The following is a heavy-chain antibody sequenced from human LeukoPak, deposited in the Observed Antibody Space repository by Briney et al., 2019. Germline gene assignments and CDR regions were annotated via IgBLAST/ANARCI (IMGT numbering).Heavy chain of an antibody. CDR2: INHSGST. CDR1: GGSFSGYY. D-gene: IGHD6-13*01. Sequence: SETLSLTCAVYGGSFSGYYWSWIRQPPGKGLEWIGEINHSGSTNYNPSLKSRVTMSVDTSKNQFSLKLSSVTAADTAVYYCARDRYSSSWYNYYYYYMDVWGKGTTVTISS. V-gene: IGHV4-34*01. CDR3: ARDRYSSSWYNYYYYYMDV. J-gene: IGHJ6*03.